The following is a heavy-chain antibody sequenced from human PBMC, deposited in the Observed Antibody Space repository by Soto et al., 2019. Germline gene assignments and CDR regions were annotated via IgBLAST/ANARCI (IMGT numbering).Heavy chain of an antibody. CDR3: ATPPTYYYDRSGGSYFDY. V-gene: IGHV3-30-3*01. CDR2: ISYDGSKE. J-gene: IGHJ4*02. D-gene: IGHD3-22*01. CDR1: GFTFSSYD. Sequence: QVQLVESGGGVVQPGRSLRLSCAASGFTFSSYDMHWVRQAPGKGLEWVADISYDGSKEYYADSVKGRFTISRDNSKTTLYLQMNSLRAEDTAVYYCATPPTYYYDRSGGSYFDYWGQGTLVTVSS.